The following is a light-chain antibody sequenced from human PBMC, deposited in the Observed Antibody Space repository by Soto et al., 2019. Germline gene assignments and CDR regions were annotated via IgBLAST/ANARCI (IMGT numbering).Light chain of an antibody. Sequence: DIQMTQSPSSLSASVGASVTFSCRASQSVSSYLNWYQQKPGKAPRLLIYAASTLQTGVPSRFSGGGSGTDFTLTISSLQPEDFATYYCQQSHSSPLTFGGGTKVDIK. V-gene: IGKV1-39*01. CDR2: AAS. J-gene: IGKJ4*01. CDR1: QSVSSY. CDR3: QQSHSSPLT.